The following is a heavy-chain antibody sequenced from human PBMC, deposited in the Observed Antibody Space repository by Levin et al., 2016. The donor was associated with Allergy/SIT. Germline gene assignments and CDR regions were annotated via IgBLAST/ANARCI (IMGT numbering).Heavy chain of an antibody. J-gene: IGHJ6*02. Sequence: WVRQAPGQGLEWMGGIIPIFGTANYAQKFQGRVTITADESTSTAYMELSSLRSEDTAVYYCARTLEGGSGKSRRYYYGMDVWGQGTTVTVSS. CDR3: ARTLEGGSGKSRRYYYGMDV. D-gene: IGHD3-10*01. CDR2: IIPIFGTA. V-gene: IGHV1-69*01.